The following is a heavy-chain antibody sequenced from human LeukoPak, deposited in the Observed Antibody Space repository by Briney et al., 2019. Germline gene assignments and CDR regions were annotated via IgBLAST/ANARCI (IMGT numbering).Heavy chain of an antibody. CDR2: INPNSGGT. CDR1: GYTSTSYY. V-gene: IGHV1-2*02. Sequence: ASVKVSCKASGYTSTSYYMHWVRQAPGQGLEWMGWINPNSGGTNYAQKFQGGVTMTRDTSISTAYMELSRLRSDDTAVYYCARADSSSWYTKYYMDVWGKGTTVTVSS. CDR3: ARADSSSWYTKYYMDV. D-gene: IGHD6-13*01. J-gene: IGHJ6*03.